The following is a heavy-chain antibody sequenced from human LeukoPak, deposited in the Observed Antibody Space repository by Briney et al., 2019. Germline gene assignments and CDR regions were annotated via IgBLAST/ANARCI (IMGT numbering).Heavy chain of an antibody. V-gene: IGHV1-69*04. J-gene: IGHJ4*02. Sequence: SVKVSCKASGGTFSSYAISWVRQAPGQGLEWMGRIIPILGIANYAQKFQGRVTITADKSTSTAYMELSSLRSEDTAVYYCASALRFLEWSSDYWGQGTLVTVSS. CDR2: IIPILGIA. D-gene: IGHD3-3*01. CDR1: GGTFSSYA. CDR3: ASALRFLEWSSDY.